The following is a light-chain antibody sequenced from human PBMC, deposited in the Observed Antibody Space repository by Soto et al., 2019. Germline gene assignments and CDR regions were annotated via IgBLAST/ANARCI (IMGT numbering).Light chain of an antibody. CDR3: QQYNALWT. Sequence: DIQMTQSPSTLSASVGGRVTITCRASQSISSRLAWYQQKPGKAPKLLIYEASTLENGVPSRFSGSGSGTEFTLTISSLQPDDFATYYCQQYNALWTFGHGTKVEIK. CDR2: EAS. V-gene: IGKV1-5*03. J-gene: IGKJ1*01. CDR1: QSISSR.